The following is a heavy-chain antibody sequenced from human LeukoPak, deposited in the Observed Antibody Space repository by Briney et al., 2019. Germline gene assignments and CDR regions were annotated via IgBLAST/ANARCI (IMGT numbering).Heavy chain of an antibody. Sequence: SETLSLTCALSGGSSSGYYWICIRQSPGRGLEWIGEINDSGSINYNPSLKSRVPISVDASKNQFSLKLSSVTAADTGVYYCASRGYYYVSDHWGQGTLVTVP. J-gene: IGHJ4*02. CDR3: ASRGYYYVSDH. CDR1: GGSSSGYY. D-gene: IGHD3-22*01. CDR2: INDSGSI. V-gene: IGHV4-34*01.